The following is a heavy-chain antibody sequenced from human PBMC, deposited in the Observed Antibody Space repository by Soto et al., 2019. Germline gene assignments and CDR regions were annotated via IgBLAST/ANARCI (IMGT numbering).Heavy chain of an antibody. CDR2: INHSGST. V-gene: IGHV4-34*01. J-gene: IGHJ6*02. CDR3: ARGRGSTDIVVVPAAMSYGMDV. D-gene: IGHD2-2*01. CDR1: GGSFSGYY. Sequence: QVQLQQWGAGLLKPSETLSLTCAVYGGSFSGYYWSWIRQPPGKGLEWIGEINHSGSTNYNPSLTSRVTISVDTSKNQFSLKLSSVTAADTAVYYCARGRGSTDIVVVPAAMSYGMDVWGQGTTVTVSS.